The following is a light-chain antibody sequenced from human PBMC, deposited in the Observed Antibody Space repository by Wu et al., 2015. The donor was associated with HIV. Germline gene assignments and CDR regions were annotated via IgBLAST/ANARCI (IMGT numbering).Light chain of an antibody. J-gene: IGKJ2*01. CDR2: DAS. V-gene: IGKV3-11*01. CDR1: QSVSSY. CDR3: QQRSNWPMFT. Sequence: EIVLTQSPATLSLSPGERATFSRRASQSVSSYLAWYQQKPGQAPRLLIYDASNRATGIPARFSGSGSGTDFTLTISSLEPEDFAVYYCQQRSNWPMFTFGQGTKLEIK.